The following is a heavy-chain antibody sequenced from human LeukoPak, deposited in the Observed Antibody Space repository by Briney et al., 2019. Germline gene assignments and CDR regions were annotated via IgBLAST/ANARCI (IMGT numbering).Heavy chain of an antibody. D-gene: IGHD2-21*02. V-gene: IGHV3-21*01. Sequence: PGGSLRLSCAASGFTFSSYSMNWVRQAPGKGLEWVSSISSSSSYIYYAGSVKGRFTISRDNAKNSLYLQMNSLRAEDTAVYYCASDCGGDCYGEYYFDYWGQGTLVTVSS. J-gene: IGHJ4*02. CDR3: ASDCGGDCYGEYYFDY. CDR1: GFTFSSYS. CDR2: ISSSSSYI.